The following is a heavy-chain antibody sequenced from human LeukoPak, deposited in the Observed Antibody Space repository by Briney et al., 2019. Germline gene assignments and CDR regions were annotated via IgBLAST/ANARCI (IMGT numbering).Heavy chain of an antibody. J-gene: IGHJ4*02. CDR3: ASDFFWSGYYTGMS. CDR2: IYYSGST. D-gene: IGHD3-3*01. CDR1: GGSISSSSYY. V-gene: IGHV4-39*07. Sequence: SETLSLTCTVSGGSISSSSYYWGWIRQPPGKGLEWIGSIYYSGSTYYNPSLKSRVTISVDTSKNQFSLKLSSVTAADTAVYYCASDFFWSGYYTGMSWGQGTLVTVSS.